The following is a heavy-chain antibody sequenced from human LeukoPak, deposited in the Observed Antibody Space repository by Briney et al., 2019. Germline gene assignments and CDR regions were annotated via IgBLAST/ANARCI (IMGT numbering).Heavy chain of an antibody. CDR2: TYDSGST. Sequence: SETLSLTCAVSGGSISSSNWWSWVRQPPGKGLEWIGETYDSGSTRYNPSLKSRVTISVDKSKNQFSLKLSSVTAADTAVYYCARFTVTTETNWFDPWGQGTLVTVSS. CDR3: ARFTVTTETNWFDP. V-gene: IGHV4-4*02. J-gene: IGHJ5*02. D-gene: IGHD4-17*01. CDR1: GGSISSSNW.